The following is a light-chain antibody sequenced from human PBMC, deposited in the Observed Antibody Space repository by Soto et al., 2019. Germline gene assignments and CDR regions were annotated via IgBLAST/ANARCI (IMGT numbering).Light chain of an antibody. CDR3: CSYAGSPYV. Sequence: QSALTQPRSVSGSPGQSVTISCTGTSGDVGGYNYVSWYQQHPGKTPKVMIYDVSKRPSGVPDRFSGSKSGNTASLTISGLQVEEEADYYCCSYAGSPYVFGTGTKVTVL. CDR2: DVS. J-gene: IGLJ1*01. V-gene: IGLV2-11*01. CDR1: SGDVGGYNY.